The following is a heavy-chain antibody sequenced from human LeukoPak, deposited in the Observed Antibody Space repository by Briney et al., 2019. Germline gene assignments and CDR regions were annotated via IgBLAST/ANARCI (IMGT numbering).Heavy chain of an antibody. V-gene: IGHV4-4*07. J-gene: IGHJ6*02. CDR2: IYTSGST. Sequence: PSETLSLTCTVSGGSISSYYWSWLRQPAGKGLEWIGRIYTSGSTNYNPSLKSRVTMSVDTSKNQFSLKLSSVTAADTAVYYCARDPPALAGIYYGMDVWGQGTTVTVSS. D-gene: IGHD6-19*01. CDR3: ARDPPALAGIYYGMDV. CDR1: GGSISSYY.